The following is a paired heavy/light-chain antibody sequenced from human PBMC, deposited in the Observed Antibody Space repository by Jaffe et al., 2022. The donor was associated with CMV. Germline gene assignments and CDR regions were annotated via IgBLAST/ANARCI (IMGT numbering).Heavy chain of an antibody. D-gene: IGHD5-18*01. J-gene: IGHJ6*02. CDR3: ARDRKRYSYGLFSRMGSYYYGMDV. CDR1: GFTFSSYG. V-gene: IGHV3-33*01. CDR2: IWYDGSNK. Sequence: QVQLVESGGGVVQPGRSLRLSCAASGFTFSSYGMHWVRQAPGKGLEWVAVIWYDGSNKYYADSVKGRFTISRDNSKNTLYLQMNSLRAEDTAVYYCARDRKRYSYGLFSRMGSYYYGMDVWGQGTTVTVSS.
Light chain of an antibody. V-gene: IGKV1-33*01. CDR2: DAS. CDR3: QQYDNLLRDT. Sequence: DIQMTQSPSSLSASVGDRVTITCQASQDISNYLNWYQQKPGKAPKLLIYDASNLETGVPSRFSGSGSGTDFTFTISSLQPEDIATYYCQQYDNLLRDTFGQGTKLEIK. J-gene: IGKJ2*01. CDR1: QDISNY.